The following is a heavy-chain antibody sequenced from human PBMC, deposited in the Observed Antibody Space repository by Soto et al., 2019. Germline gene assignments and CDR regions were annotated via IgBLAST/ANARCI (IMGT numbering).Heavy chain of an antibody. Sequence: SETLSLTCTVSGGSISSYYWSWIRQPPGKGLEWIGYIYYSGSTNYNPSLKSRVTISVDTSKNQFSLKLSSVTAADTAVYYCAGPRRSLADYYGMDVWGQGTTVTVSS. V-gene: IGHV4-59*01. J-gene: IGHJ6*02. CDR1: GGSISSYY. CDR2: IYYSGST. CDR3: AGPRRSLADYYGMDV. D-gene: IGHD2-15*01.